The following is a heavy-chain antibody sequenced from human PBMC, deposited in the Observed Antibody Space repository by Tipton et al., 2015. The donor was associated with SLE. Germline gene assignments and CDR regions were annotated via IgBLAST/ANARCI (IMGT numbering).Heavy chain of an antibody. J-gene: IGHJ4*02. Sequence: QLVQSGAEVKKPGESLKISCKGSGYSFSNYWIGWVRQMPGKGLEWMGIIYPGDSDTRYSPSFQGQVTISADKSISIAYLQWSSLKASVSAMYYGARQGFGVIPYCFDDTGQGTLMIV. V-gene: IGHV5-51*03. CDR1: GYSFSNYW. CDR2: IYPGDSDT. D-gene: IGHD3-3*01. CDR3: ARQGFGVIPYCFDD.